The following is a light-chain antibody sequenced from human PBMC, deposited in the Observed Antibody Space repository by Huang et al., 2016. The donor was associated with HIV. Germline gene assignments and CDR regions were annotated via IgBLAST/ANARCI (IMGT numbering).Light chain of an antibody. V-gene: IGKV3-11*01. CDR2: DTY. CDR1: QSVGRY. J-gene: IGKJ2*01. CDR3: QQRRNWPPTYT. Sequence: EIVLTPSPVTLSVSPGGSVTLFCRASQSVGRYIAWYQQKGGRAPRLLIYDTYNRATDIPARFTGSGSGTEFTLTINSLEPEDSAVYYCQQRRNWPPTYTFGEGTNLEI.